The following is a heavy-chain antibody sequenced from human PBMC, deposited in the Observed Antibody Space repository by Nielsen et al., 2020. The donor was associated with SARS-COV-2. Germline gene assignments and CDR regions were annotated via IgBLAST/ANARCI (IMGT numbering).Heavy chain of an antibody. CDR1: GFSFRTSW. CDR3: LQGGAS. V-gene: IGHV3-7*05. D-gene: IGHD1-1*01. J-gene: IGHJ4*02. CDR2: INPDVSMK. Sequence: GESLKISCAASGFSFRTSWMNWVRQGPVKRMEWVANINPDVSMKRHVGSVMGRLTISRDNARDSLYLQMNNLRAEDTAIYYCLQGGASWGQGTLVTFSS.